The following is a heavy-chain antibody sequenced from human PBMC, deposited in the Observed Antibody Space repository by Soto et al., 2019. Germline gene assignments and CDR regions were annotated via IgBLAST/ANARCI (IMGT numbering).Heavy chain of an antibody. Sequence: GASVKVSCKASGYTFTGYYMHWVRQAPGQGLEWMGWINPNSGGTNYAQKFQGWVTMTRDTSISTAYMELSRLRSDDTAVYYCARDPSGRYSSSWYDYWGQGTLVTVSS. CDR3: ARDPSGRYSSSWYDY. CDR2: INPNSGGT. D-gene: IGHD6-13*01. J-gene: IGHJ4*02. CDR1: GYTFTGYY. V-gene: IGHV1-2*04.